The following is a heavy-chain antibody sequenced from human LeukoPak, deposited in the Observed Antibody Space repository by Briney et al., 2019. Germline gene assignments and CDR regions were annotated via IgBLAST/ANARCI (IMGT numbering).Heavy chain of an antibody. Sequence: GGSLRLSCAASGFTFSSYGMHWVRQAPGRRLEWVAVISYDGSDKYYADSVKGRFTISRDNSKNTLYLQMNSLRAEDTAVYYCANAYYYGSGTYYGYFHHWGQGNLVTVSS. D-gene: IGHD3-10*01. J-gene: IGHJ1*01. CDR3: ANAYYYGSGTYYGYFHH. CDR2: ISYDGSDK. V-gene: IGHV3-30*18. CDR1: GFTFSSYG.